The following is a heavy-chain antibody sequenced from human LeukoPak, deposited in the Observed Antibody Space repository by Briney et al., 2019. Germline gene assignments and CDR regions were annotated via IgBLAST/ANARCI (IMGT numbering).Heavy chain of an antibody. Sequence: GASVKVSCKASGYIFTNYAMHWVRQAPGQRPEWMGWINSGNGDTEYSQTFQDRVTITWDTAASTAYMELSSLRSEDTAVYYCARGDCSHCYNTYVWGKGTTVTVSS. D-gene: IGHD2-15*01. CDR3: ARGDCSHCYNTYV. V-gene: IGHV1-3*01. CDR2: INSGNGDT. J-gene: IGHJ6*04. CDR1: GYIFTNYA.